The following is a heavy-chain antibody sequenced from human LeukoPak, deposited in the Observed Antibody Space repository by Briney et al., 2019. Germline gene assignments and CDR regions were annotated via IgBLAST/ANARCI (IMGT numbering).Heavy chain of an antibody. Sequence: PGGSLRLPCAASGFTFSSYEMNWVRQAPGKGLEWVSYISSSGSTVYYADSVKGRFTISRDNAKNSLYLQMNSLRAEDTAVYYCAPYSSSWSHYFDYWGQGTLVTVSS. V-gene: IGHV3-48*03. CDR2: ISSSGSTV. CDR1: GFTFSSYE. D-gene: IGHD6-13*01. J-gene: IGHJ4*02. CDR3: APYSSSWSHYFDY.